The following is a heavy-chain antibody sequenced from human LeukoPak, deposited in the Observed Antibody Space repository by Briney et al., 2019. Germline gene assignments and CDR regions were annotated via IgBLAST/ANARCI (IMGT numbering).Heavy chain of an antibody. V-gene: IGHV4-59*01. CDR2: IYYSGST. CDR3: ARGDDYGPLPFDY. CDR1: GGSISSYY. J-gene: IGHJ4*02. Sequence: PSETLSLTCTVSGGSISSYYWSWLRQPPGKGLEWIGYIYYSGSTNYNPSLKSRVTISVDPSKNQFSLKLSSVTAADTAVYYCARGDDYGPLPFDYWGQGTLVTVSS. D-gene: IGHD4-17*01.